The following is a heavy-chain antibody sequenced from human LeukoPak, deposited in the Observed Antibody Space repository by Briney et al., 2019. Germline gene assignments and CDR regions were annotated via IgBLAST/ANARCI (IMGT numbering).Heavy chain of an antibody. Sequence: GGSLRLSCAVSGLIFSDAWMSWVRQAPGKGLEWVSAISGSGGSTYYADSVKGRFTISRDNSKNTLYLQMNSLRAEDTAVYYCAKGFDYDILTGYYPYYFDYWGQGTLVTVSS. V-gene: IGHV3-23*01. D-gene: IGHD3-9*01. CDR3: AKGFDYDILTGYYPYYFDY. J-gene: IGHJ4*02. CDR2: ISGSGGST. CDR1: GLIFSDAW.